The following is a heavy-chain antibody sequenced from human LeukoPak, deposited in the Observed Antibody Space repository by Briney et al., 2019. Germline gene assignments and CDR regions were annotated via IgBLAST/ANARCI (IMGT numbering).Heavy chain of an antibody. Sequence: SGGSLRLSCAASGFTFSSYSMNWVRQAPGKGLEWVSSITSSSSYVYYADSVKGRFTMSRDNAKNSLYLQMNSLRAEDTAVYYCAKLTRGYCSSTACPNWFDPWGQGTLVTVSS. J-gene: IGHJ5*02. V-gene: IGHV3-21*04. CDR1: GFTFSSYS. CDR3: AKLTRGYCSSTACPNWFDP. D-gene: IGHD2-2*01. CDR2: ITSSSSYV.